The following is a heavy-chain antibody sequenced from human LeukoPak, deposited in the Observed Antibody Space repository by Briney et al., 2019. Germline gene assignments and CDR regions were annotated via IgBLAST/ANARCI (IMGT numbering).Heavy chain of an antibody. D-gene: IGHD2-2*01. CDR1: GGSISTYY. Sequence: PSETLSLTRTVSGGSISTYYYSWIRRPPGKGLEWIGYIYYSGSTYYNPSLKSRVTISVDTSKNQVSLRLSSVTAADTAVYYCARATLTSSRYYPFNLWGQGTMVTVSS. CDR2: IYYSGST. CDR3: ARATLTSSRYYPFNL. V-gene: IGHV4-59*01. J-gene: IGHJ3*01.